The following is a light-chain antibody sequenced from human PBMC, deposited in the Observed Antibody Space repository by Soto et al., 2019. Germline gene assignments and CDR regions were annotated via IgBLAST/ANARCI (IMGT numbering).Light chain of an antibody. CDR3: LLSYSGARV. J-gene: IGLJ3*02. CDR2: DTS. V-gene: IGLV7-46*01. CDR1: TGAVTSGHY. Sequence: QAVVTQEPSLTVSPGGTVTLTCGSSTGAVTSGHYPYWFQQKPGQAPRTLIHDTSNKYSWTPARFSGSLLGGKAALTLSGAHPEDEAEYYCLLSYSGARVFGGGTKLTVL.